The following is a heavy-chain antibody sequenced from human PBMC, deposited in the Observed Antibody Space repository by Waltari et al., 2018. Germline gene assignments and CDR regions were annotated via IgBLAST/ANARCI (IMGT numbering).Heavy chain of an antibody. Sequence: QVQLVQSGAEVKKPGSSVKVSCKASGGTFSSYALSWVRQAPGQGLEWMGGIIPIFGTANYAQKFQGRVTITTDESTSTAYMELSSLRSEDTAVYYCAREERERVPAQLYYYGMDVWGQGTTVTVSS. CDR3: AREERERVPAQLYYYGMDV. J-gene: IGHJ6*02. D-gene: IGHD2-2*01. V-gene: IGHV1-69*05. CDR2: IIPIFGTA. CDR1: GGTFSSYA.